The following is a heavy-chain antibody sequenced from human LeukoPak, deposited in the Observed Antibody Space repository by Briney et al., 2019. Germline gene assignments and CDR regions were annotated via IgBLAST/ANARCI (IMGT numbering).Heavy chain of an antibody. CDR2: ISYGGSNK. CDR3: ARALVPAAMRAIYYYYYGMDV. Sequence: QAGGSLRLSCAASGFTFSSYAMHWVRQAPGKGLEWVAVISYGGSNKYYADSVKGRFTISRDNSKNTLYLQMNSLRAEDTAVYYCARALVPAAMRAIYYYYYGMDVWGQGTTVTVSS. D-gene: IGHD2-2*01. J-gene: IGHJ6*02. CDR1: GFTFSSYA. V-gene: IGHV3-30-3*01.